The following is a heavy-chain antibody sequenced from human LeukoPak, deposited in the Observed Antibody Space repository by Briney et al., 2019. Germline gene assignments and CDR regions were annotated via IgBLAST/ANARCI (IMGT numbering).Heavy chain of an antibody. V-gene: IGHV3-11*04. J-gene: IGHJ3*02. D-gene: IGHD6-13*01. CDR1: GFTFSDYY. CDR3: ASRETHQGYSSIWGRPGAFYI. Sequence: GGSLRLSCAASGFTFSDYYMSWIRQAPGKGLEWVSYISSSGSTIYYADSVKGRFTISRDNAKNSLYLQMDSLRAEDTAVYYCASRETHQGYSSIWGRPGAFYIWGQGTTGTVSS. CDR2: ISSSGSTI.